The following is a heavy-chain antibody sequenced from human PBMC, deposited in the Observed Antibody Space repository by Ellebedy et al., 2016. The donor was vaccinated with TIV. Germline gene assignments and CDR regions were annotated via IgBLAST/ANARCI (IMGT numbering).Heavy chain of an antibody. CDR3: ARDFFYGSGTYYPYYGMDV. V-gene: IGHV1-18*01. CDR1: DYTFSSYG. J-gene: IGHJ6*02. Sequence: ASVKVSCKASDYTFSSYGLSWVRQAPGQGLEWMGWISGYTGDTDYAQRFQGRLTLSADTSASTAYMELRSLRSDDTAVYYCARDFFYGSGTYYPYYGMDVWGQGTTVIVSS. D-gene: IGHD3-10*01. CDR2: ISGYTGDT.